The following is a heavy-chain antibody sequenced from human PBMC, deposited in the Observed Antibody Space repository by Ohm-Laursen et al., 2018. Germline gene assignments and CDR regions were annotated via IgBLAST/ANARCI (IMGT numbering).Heavy chain of an antibody. CDR3: ARGDYDSIGYFDY. J-gene: IGHJ4*02. CDR2: IRGGGGTT. Sequence: SLRLSCSASGFTFSSYGMSWVRQAPGKGLEWVSSIRGGGGTTYYADSVKGRFTISRDNAKNSLYLQMNSLRSEDTAVYYCARGDYDSIGYFDYWGQGTLVTVSS. CDR1: GFTFSSYG. D-gene: IGHD3-22*01. V-gene: IGHV3-23*01.